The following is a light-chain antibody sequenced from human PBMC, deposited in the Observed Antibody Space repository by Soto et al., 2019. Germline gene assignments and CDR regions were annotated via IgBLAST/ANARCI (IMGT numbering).Light chain of an antibody. CDR3: SSYTSSSTPL. V-gene: IGLV2-14*01. CDR1: SSDGGAYNY. CDR2: DVS. Sequence: QSVLTQPASVPGSTGQSITISCTGTSSDGGAYNYVSWYQQHPGKAPKLMIYDVSNRPSGVSNRFSGSKSGNTAALTISGLQAEDEADYYCSSYTSSSTPLFGGGTKLTVL. J-gene: IGLJ2*01.